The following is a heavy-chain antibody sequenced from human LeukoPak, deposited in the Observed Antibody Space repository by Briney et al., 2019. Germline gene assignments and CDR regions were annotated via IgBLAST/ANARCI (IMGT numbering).Heavy chain of an antibody. CDR3: AKDWGGSFSSSSCSETAIYNYGMDL. Sequence: SLRLSCAASGFIFDDYAMHWVRQAPGKGLEWVSGISWNSRRVDYADSVKGRFTISRDNAKNSLHLQMSSLRPEDTALYYCAKDWGGSFSSSSCSETAIYNYGMDLWGQGTTVTVSS. CDR2: ISWNSRRV. CDR1: GFIFDDYA. V-gene: IGHV3-9*01. D-gene: IGHD2-15*01. J-gene: IGHJ6*02.